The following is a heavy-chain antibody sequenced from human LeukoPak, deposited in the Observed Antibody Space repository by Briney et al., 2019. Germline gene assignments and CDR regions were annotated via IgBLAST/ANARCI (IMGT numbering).Heavy chain of an antibody. D-gene: IGHD1-26*01. CDR1: GVSISSSSYY. J-gene: IGHJ4*02. CDR3: ARVPPDGGRYTPPHFDY. Sequence: PSETLCLTCTVSGVSISSSSYYWGWIRQPPGKGLEWFVSIYYSGSTYYNPSLKSRVTISVDTSKNQFSLKLSSVTAADTAVYYCARVPPDGGRYTPPHFDYWGQGTLVTVSS. V-gene: IGHV4-39*01. CDR2: IYYSGST.